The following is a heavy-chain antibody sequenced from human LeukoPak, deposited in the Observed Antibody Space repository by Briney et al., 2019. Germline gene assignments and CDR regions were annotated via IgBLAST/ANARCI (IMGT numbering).Heavy chain of an antibody. CDR1: GFPFNGFW. J-gene: IGHJ4*02. CDR2: MNEYSTTI. CDR3: ARGGVNPVDH. V-gene: IGHV3-74*01. Sequence: GGSLRLSCAVSGFPFNGFWMHWVRQAPGKGLVWVSDMNEYSTTIRYADSVKGRFTISRDNAKSILYLQMNNLRAEDTAMYFCARGGVNPVDHWGQGTLVTVSS. D-gene: IGHD1-14*01.